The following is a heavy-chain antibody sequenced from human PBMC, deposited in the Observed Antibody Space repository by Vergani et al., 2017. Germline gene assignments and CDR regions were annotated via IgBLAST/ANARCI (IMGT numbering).Heavy chain of an antibody. Sequence: EVQLLESGGGLVQPGGSLRLSCAASGFTFSSYAMSWVRQAPGKGLEWVSAISGSGGSTYYADSVKGRFTISRDNSKNTLYLQMNSLRAEDTAVYYCAKDQVGNYDILTGYYPIYYWGQGTLVTVSS. CDR1: GFTFSSYA. D-gene: IGHD3-9*01. J-gene: IGHJ4*02. CDR3: AKDQVGNYDILTGYYPIYY. V-gene: IGHV3-23*01. CDR2: ISGSGGST.